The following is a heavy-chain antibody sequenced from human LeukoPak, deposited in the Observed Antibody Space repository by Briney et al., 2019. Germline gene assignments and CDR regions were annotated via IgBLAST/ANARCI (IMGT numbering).Heavy chain of an antibody. CDR1: GGSISSGGYY. D-gene: IGHD6-13*01. CDR2: IYHSGST. J-gene: IGHJ4*02. Sequence: SQTLSLTCTVSGGSISSGGYYWSWIRQPPGKGLEWIGYIYHSGSTYYNPSLKSRVTISVDRSKNQFSLKLSSVTAADTAVYCCARGLRSSSWYYFDYWGQGTLVTVSS. V-gene: IGHV4-30-2*02. CDR3: ARGLRSSSWYYFDY.